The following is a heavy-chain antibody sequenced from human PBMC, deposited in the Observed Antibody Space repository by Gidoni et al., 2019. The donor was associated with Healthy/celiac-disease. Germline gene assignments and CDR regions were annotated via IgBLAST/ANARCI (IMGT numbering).Heavy chain of an antibody. D-gene: IGHD3-22*01. J-gene: IGHJ4*02. CDR2: ISSSSSYT. CDR3: ARNYYDSSGYPTFDY. Sequence: QVQLVESGGGLVKPGGSLRLACAACGFTFSDYYMSWIRQAPGKGLEWVSYISSSSSYTNYADSVKGRFTISRDNAKNSLYLQMNSLRAEDTAVYYCARNYYDSSGYPTFDYWGQGTLVTVSS. CDR1: GFTFSDYY. V-gene: IGHV3-11*05.